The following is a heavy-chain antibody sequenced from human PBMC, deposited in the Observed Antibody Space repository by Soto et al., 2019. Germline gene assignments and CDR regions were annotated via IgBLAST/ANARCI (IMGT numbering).Heavy chain of an antibody. CDR2: INDSGSA. J-gene: IGHJ6*02. CDR3: AREMGIAARPYDYFPMDV. Sequence: ETLALTSDDSGGSFSGYYWSWIRQPPGKGLEWIGEINDSGSAYYSPSLKHRITISVDPSKNPFSLRLRCVTEGDTAVYYGAREMGIAARPYDYFPMDVWGQGTTVTVSS. CDR1: GGSFSGYY. V-gene: IGHV4-34*01. D-gene: IGHD6-6*01.